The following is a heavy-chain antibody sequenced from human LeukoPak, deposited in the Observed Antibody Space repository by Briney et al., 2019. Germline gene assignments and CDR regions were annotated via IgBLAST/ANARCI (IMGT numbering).Heavy chain of an antibody. J-gene: IGHJ4*02. CDR3: ARGAAAGIAMAGTYDY. CDR1: GFTFSSYW. D-gene: IGHD6-19*01. V-gene: IGHV3-7*01. CDR2: IKQDGSEK. Sequence: GGSLRLSCAASGFTFSSYWMSWVRQAPGKGLEWVANIKQDGSEKYYVDSVKGRFTISRDNAKNSLYLQMNSLRAEDTAVYYCARGAAAGIAMAGTYDYWGQGTLVTVSS.